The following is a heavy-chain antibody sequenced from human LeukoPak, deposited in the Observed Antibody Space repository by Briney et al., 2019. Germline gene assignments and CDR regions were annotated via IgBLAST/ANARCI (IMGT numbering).Heavy chain of an antibody. Sequence: SETLSLTCAVYGVSFSGYYWSWIRQPPGKGLEWIGEINHSGSTNYNPTLKSRVTISVDTSKNQFSLKLSSVTAADTAVYYCARTWDFWSGYYPYWGQGTLVTVSS. J-gene: IGHJ4*02. D-gene: IGHD3-3*01. V-gene: IGHV4-34*01. CDR3: ARTWDFWSGYYPY. CDR1: GVSFSGYY. CDR2: INHSGST.